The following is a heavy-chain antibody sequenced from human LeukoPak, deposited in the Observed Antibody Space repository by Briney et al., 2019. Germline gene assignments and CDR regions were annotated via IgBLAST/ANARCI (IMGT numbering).Heavy chain of an antibody. J-gene: IGHJ3*02. V-gene: IGHV1-69*01. CDR2: IIPIFGTA. CDR1: GGTFSSYA. CDR3: ARRGETGTTLGAFDI. D-gene: IGHD1-7*01. Sequence: SVKVSCKASGGTFSSYAISWVRQAPGQGLEWMGGIIPIFGTANYAQKFQGRVTITADESTSTAYMELSSLRSEDTAVYYCARRGETGTTLGAFDIWGQGTMVTVSS.